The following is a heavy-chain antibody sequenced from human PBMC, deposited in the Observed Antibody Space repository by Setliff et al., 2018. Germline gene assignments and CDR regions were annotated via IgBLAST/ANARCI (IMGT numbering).Heavy chain of an antibody. D-gene: IGHD2-2*01. CDR2: IYPGDPQI. Sequence: GESLKISCKDSGYSFSISWIGWVRRMPGKGLDWMGIIYPGDPQIRYSPSFQGQVTITADKSTSTAYLEWSSLKASDTAIYYCTRHEDRNKCTSSSCYRENDAFDVWGQGTMVTVSS. CDR1: GYSFSISW. V-gene: IGHV5-51*01. CDR3: TRHEDRNKCTSSSCYRENDAFDV. J-gene: IGHJ3*01.